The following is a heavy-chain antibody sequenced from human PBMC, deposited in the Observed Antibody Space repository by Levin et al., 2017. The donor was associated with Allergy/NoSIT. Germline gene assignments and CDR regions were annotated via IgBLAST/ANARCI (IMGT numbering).Heavy chain of an antibody. CDR1: GYTFSNYW. Sequence: NTGGSLRLSCKGSGYTFSNYWIVWVRQMPGKGLEWMGIIYPSDSDTRYSPSFQGQVTIAADKSTSTAYLRWSSLKASDTAMYYCARSTVAGGAWLCYFDYWGQGPLITVSS. CDR2: IYPSDSDT. D-gene: IGHD2-2*01. V-gene: IGHV5-51*01. J-gene: IGHJ4*02. CDR3: ARSTVAGGAWLCYFDY.